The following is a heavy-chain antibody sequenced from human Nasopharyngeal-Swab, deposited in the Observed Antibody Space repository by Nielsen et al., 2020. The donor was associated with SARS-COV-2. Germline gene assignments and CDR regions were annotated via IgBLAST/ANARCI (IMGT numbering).Heavy chain of an antibody. V-gene: IGHV1-69*13. CDR1: GGTFSSYA. D-gene: IGHD3-9*01. J-gene: IGHJ6*02. Sequence: SVKVSCKASGGTFSSYAISWVRQAPGQGLEWMGGIIPIFGTANYAQKFQGRVTITADESTSTAYMELRSLRSDDTAVYYCARDDILTGYYNYYYGMDVWGQGTTVTVSS. CDR2: IIPIFGTA. CDR3: ARDDILTGYYNYYYGMDV.